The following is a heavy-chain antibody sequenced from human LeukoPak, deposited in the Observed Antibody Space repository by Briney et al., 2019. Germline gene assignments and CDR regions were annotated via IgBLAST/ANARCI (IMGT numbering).Heavy chain of an antibody. Sequence: GGSLRLSCAASGFTSSSYDMKWVRQAPGKGLEWVSTISGSGGSTYYADSVKGRFTISRDNSKNTLYLQMNSLRAEDTAVYYCAKSGYNRFDYWGQGTLVTVSS. J-gene: IGHJ4*02. V-gene: IGHV3-23*01. CDR2: ISGSGGST. CDR1: GFTSSSYD. CDR3: AKSGYNRFDY. D-gene: IGHD5-24*01.